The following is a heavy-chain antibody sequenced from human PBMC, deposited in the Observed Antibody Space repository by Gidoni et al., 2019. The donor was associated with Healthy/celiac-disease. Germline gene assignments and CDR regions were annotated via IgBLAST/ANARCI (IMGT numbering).Heavy chain of an antibody. J-gene: IGHJ4*02. CDR3: AKYGGGSGRGFDY. V-gene: IGHV3-23*01. CDR2: ISGSGGST. Sequence: EVQLLESGGGLVQPGGSLRLSCAASGFPLSSYAMSWVRQPPGKGLEWVSAISGSGGSTYYADSVKGRFTISRDNSKNTLYLQMNSLRAEDTAVYYCAKYGGGSGRGFDYWGQGTLVTVSS. CDR1: GFPLSSYA. D-gene: IGHD2-15*01.